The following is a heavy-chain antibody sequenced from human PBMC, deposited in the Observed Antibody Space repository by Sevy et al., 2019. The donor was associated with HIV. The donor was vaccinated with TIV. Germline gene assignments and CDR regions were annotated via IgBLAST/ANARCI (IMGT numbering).Heavy chain of an antibody. J-gene: IGHJ4*02. V-gene: IGHV3-30*09. CDR2: ISYDGSNK. Sequence: GGSLRLSCTASGFTFRNYAMNWVRQAPGKGLERVALISYDGSNKYYADSVRGGFAISRDNSKNTPYLQMNSLRPEDTAIYYCAREGQLWFVYYFDNWGQGTLVTVSS. CDR3: AREGQLWFVYYFDN. D-gene: IGHD3-10*01. CDR1: GFTFRNYA.